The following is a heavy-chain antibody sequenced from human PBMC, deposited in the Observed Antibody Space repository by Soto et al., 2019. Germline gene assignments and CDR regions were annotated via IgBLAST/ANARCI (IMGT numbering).Heavy chain of an antibody. V-gene: IGHV4-59*01. CDR2: IYHSGRT. CDR3: AKGDSTTHGDSFDI. CDR1: GCSIIFYN. J-gene: IGHJ3*02. D-gene: IGHD6-13*01. Sequence: QVQLQESGPGLVKPSETLSLTCSVSGCSIIFYNWNWIRQSPGKGLEWIVYIYHSGRTNYNPSLKSRVTISVDTSKNQFSLQLSSVTAADTAVYYCAKGDSTTHGDSFDIWGQGTMVTVSP.